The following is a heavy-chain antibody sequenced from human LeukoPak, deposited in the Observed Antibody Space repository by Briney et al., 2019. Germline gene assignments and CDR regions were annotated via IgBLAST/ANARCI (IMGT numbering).Heavy chain of an antibody. D-gene: IGHD2-2*01. CDR3: ATRRYTCSSTSCYYTNDAFDI. CDR1: GFTFSDYY. V-gene: IGHV3-11*01. Sequence: PGGSLRLSCAASGFTFSDYYMSWIRQAPGKGLEWVSYISSSGSTIYYADSVKGRFTISRDNAKNSLYLQMNSLRAEDTAVYYCATRRYTCSSTSCYYTNDAFDIWGQGTMVTVSS. CDR2: ISSSGSTI. J-gene: IGHJ3*02.